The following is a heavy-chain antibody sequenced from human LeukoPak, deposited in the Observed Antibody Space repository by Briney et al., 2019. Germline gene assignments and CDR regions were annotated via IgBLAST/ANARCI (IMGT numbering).Heavy chain of an antibody. CDR2: VSYDGSNK. CDR1: GFTFSNYD. CDR3: AKAGGSGWSFDY. J-gene: IGHJ4*02. V-gene: IGHV3-30*04. D-gene: IGHD6-19*01. Sequence: GGSLRLSCAASGFTFSNYDMHWVRQAPDKGLEWVAVVSYDGSNKYYADSVKGRFTVSRDNSKNTLYLQMNSLRAEDTAVYYCAKAGGSGWSFDYWGQGTLVTVSS.